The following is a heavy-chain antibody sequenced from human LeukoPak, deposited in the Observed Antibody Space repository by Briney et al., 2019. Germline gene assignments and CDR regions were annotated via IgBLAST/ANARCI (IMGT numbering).Heavy chain of an antibody. CDR2: MNPNSGNT. J-gene: IGHJ6*02. Sequence: ASVKVSCKASGYTFTGYYMHWVRQATGQGLEWMGWMNPNSGNTGYARKFQGRVTMTRNTSISTAYMELSSLRSEDTAVYYCARGRDASGNGMDVWGQGTTVTVSS. CDR3: ARGRDASGNGMDV. CDR1: GYTFTGYY. V-gene: IGHV1-8*02. D-gene: IGHD1-26*01.